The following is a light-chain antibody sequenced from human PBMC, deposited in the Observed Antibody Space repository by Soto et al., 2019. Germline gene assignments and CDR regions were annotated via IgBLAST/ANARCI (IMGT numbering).Light chain of an antibody. V-gene: IGLV1-44*01. CDR2: GDN. Sequence: QSVLTQSPSVSGTPGQGVTISCSGGTSNIGTYTVNWYQQLPGTAPKVLIYGDNQRPSGVADRFSGSKSGTSASLAISGLHSEYEADYYCAAWDDSLNGVVFGGGTKLTVL. CDR3: AAWDDSLNGVV. J-gene: IGLJ2*01. CDR1: TSNIGTYT.